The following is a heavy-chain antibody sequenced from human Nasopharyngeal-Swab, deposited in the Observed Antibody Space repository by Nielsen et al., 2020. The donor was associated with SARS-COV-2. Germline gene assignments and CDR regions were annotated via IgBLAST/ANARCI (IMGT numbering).Heavy chain of an antibody. J-gene: IGHJ5*02. V-gene: IGHV3-11*04. CDR1: GFTFSDYF. CDR3: ARDGQSRTNWFDP. Sequence: GGSLRLSCTASGFTFSDYFMGWIRQAPGKGLEWVTYISRSGSSIYYADSVKGRFTISRDNAKNSLYLQMNSLRAEDTAVYYCARDGQSRTNWFDPWGQGTVVTVSS. D-gene: IGHD2-8*01. CDR2: ISRSGSSI.